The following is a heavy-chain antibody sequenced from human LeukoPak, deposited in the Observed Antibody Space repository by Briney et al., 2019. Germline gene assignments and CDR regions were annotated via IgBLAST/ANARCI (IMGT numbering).Heavy chain of an antibody. CDR1: GGSISSYY. V-gene: IGHV4-59*12. J-gene: IGHJ6*02. CDR2: IYYSGST. D-gene: IGHD3-3*01. CDR3: ARDGDYDFWSGYYKNYYYGMDV. Sequence: SETLSLTCTVSGGSISSYYWSWIRQPPGKGLEWIGYIYYSGSTNYNPSLKSRVTISVDTSKNQFSLKLSSVTAADTAVYYCARDGDYDFWSGYYKNYYYGMDVWGQGTTVTVSS.